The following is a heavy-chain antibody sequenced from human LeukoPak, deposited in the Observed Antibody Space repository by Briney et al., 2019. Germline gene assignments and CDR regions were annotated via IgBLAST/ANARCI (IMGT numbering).Heavy chain of an antibody. CDR3: AKMGSRDYYYYYYMDV. CDR1: GVTFSSYG. V-gene: IGHV3-30*02. CDR2: IRYDGSNK. Sequence: GGSLRLLCAAAGVTFSSYGMHCVRQAPGRGLEWVAFIRYDGSNKYYADSVKGRFTISRENSKNTRYLQMNSLRAEDTAVYYCAKMGSRDYYYYYYMDVWGKGTTVTVSS. J-gene: IGHJ6*03.